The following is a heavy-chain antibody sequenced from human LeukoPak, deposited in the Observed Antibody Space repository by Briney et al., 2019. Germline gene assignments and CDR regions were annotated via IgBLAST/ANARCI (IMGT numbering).Heavy chain of an antibody. CDR2: IYYSGST. J-gene: IGHJ5*02. D-gene: IGHD6-13*01. CDR3: ARKGGGQLVNTRRWFDP. V-gene: IGHV4-39*07. Sequence: WVRQAPGKGLEWIGNIYYSGSTYYNPSLKSRLTISVDTSKNQFSLKLSSVTAADTAVYYCARKGGGQLVNTRRWFDPWGQGTLVTVSS.